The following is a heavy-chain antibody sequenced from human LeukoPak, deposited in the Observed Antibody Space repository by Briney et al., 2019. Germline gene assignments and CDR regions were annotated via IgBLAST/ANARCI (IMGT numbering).Heavy chain of an antibody. D-gene: IGHD3-16*01. CDR2: FDPEDGET. Sequence: GASVKVSCKVSGYTLTELSMHWVRQAPGKGLEWMGGFDPEDGETIYAQKLQGRVTMTRDMSTSTVYMELSSLRSEDTAVYYCARGANWVYWGQGTLVTVSS. CDR3: ARGANWVY. CDR1: GYTLTELS. V-gene: IGHV1-24*01. J-gene: IGHJ4*02.